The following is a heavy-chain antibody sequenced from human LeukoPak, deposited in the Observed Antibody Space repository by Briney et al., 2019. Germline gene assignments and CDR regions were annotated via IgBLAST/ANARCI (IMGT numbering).Heavy chain of an antibody. D-gene: IGHD2-21*01. CDR3: ARETAGGDFDY. CDR1: GFTFSSHA. Sequence: GRSLRLSCAASGFTFSSHAMHWVRQAPGKGLEWVAVISYDGSNKYYVDSVKGRFTISRDNSKNTLYLQMNSLRAEDTAVYYCARETAGGDFDYWGQGTLVTVSS. J-gene: IGHJ4*02. V-gene: IGHV3-30-3*01. CDR2: ISYDGSNK.